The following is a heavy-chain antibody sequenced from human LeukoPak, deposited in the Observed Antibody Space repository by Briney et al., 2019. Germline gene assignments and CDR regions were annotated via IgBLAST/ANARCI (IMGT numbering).Heavy chain of an antibody. CDR2: ISGSGGST. CDR3: AREGSQGDYYYSSVVY. Sequence: GGSLRLSCAASGFTFSSYAMSWVRQAPGKGLEWVSAISGSGGSTYYADSVKGRFTISRDNSKNTLYLQMNSLRAEDTAVYYCAREGSQGDYYYSSVVYWGQGTLVTVSS. V-gene: IGHV3-23*01. J-gene: IGHJ4*02. CDR1: GFTFSSYA. D-gene: IGHD3-22*01.